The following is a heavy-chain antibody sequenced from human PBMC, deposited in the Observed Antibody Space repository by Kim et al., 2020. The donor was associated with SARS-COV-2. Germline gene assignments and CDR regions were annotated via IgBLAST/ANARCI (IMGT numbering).Heavy chain of an antibody. CDR1: GHSISTYY. V-gene: IGHV4-59*01. CDR2: IYYSGST. CDR3: ARGGYCGTCFSGGLFDY. J-gene: IGHJ4*02. Sequence: SETLSLTCTVSGHSISTYYWSWIRQPPGKGLEWVGDIYYSGSTSVTTNYNPSLKSRVTISVDTSKNQFSLKLSSVTAADTAVYYCARGGYCGTCFSGGLFDYWGQGALVTVSS. D-gene: IGHD2-15*01.